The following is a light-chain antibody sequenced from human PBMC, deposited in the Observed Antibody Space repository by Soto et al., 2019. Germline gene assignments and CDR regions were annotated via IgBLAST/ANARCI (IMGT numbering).Light chain of an antibody. V-gene: IGLV2-14*03. J-gene: IGLJ2*01. CDR1: SSDIGGFNY. CDR3: SSYTSDSIHVF. CDR2: DVN. Sequence: QSALTQPASVSGSPGQSITISCTGTSSDIGGFNYVSWYQQHPGKAPKLMIYDVNDRPSGVSDRFSGSKSGNTASLTISGLQAEDEADYFCSSYTSDSIHVFFGGGTKVTVL.